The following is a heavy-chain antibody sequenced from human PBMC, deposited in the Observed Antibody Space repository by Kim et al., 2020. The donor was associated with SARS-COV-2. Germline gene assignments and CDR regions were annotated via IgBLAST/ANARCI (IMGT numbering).Heavy chain of an antibody. Sequence: GGSLRLSCAASGFSFNDAWMTWVRQAPGKGLEWVCRIKSRTDGGTTDYAAPVKGRFTIARDNSSHTLPLQMNSLKSEDTAVYYCATGNGYNSILLSWGQGSLVTASS. D-gene: IGHD5-12*01. CDR1: GFSFNDAW. CDR3: ATGNGYNSILLS. V-gene: IGHV3-15*01. CDR2: IKSRTDGGTT. J-gene: IGHJ5*02.